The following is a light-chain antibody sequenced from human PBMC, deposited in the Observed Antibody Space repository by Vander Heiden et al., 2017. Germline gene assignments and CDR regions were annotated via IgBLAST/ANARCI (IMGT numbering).Light chain of an antibody. CDR3: MQALQTRWT. Sequence: DIVMTQSLLSLPVTPGEPASISWRSSQSLLHSNGYNYLDWYLQKPGQSPQLLIYLGSNRASGVPDRFSGSGSGTDFTLKISRVEAEDVGVYYCMQALQTRWTFGQGTKVEIK. V-gene: IGKV2-28*01. J-gene: IGKJ1*01. CDR1: QSLLHSNGYNY. CDR2: LGS.